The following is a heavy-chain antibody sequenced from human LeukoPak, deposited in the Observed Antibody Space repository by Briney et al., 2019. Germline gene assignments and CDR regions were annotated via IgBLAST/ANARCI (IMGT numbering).Heavy chain of an antibody. J-gene: IGHJ4*02. Sequence: KTSETLSLTCAVSGYSISSGYYWGWIRQPPGKGLEWIGSICHSGSTYYNPSLKSRVTISVDTSKNQFSLKLSSVTAADTAVHYCATVRYFDWLAYWGQGTLVTVSS. CDR3: ATVRYFDWLAY. CDR2: ICHSGST. D-gene: IGHD3-9*01. V-gene: IGHV4-38-2*01. CDR1: GYSISSGYY.